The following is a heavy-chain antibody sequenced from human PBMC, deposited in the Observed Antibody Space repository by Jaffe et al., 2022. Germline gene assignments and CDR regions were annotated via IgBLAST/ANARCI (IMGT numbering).Heavy chain of an antibody. CDR3: VRDNNWAFDS. CDR2: NNGNSDTI. Sequence: EVQLVESGGGLVQPGGSLRLSCAASGFTFSNYNMNWVRLAPGKGLEWVSYNNGNSDTIYYADSVKGRFSISRDNAQKSLFLQMNSLRVEDTAVYYCVRDNNWAFDSWGQGALVTVSS. D-gene: IGHD3-16*01. J-gene: IGHJ4*02. CDR1: GFTFSNYN. V-gene: IGHV3-48*01.